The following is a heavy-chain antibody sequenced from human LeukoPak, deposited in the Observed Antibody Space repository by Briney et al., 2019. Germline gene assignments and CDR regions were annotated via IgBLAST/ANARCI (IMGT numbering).Heavy chain of an antibody. V-gene: IGHV4-34*01. J-gene: IGHJ6*02. CDR3: ARHSAPNGSGSYAPYYYYGMDV. D-gene: IGHD3-10*01. CDR2: INHSGST. CDR1: GVSFRGYY. Sequence: SETLSLTCAVYGVSFRGYYWRWIRQPPGKGLEWIGEINHSGSTNYNPSPKSRVTISVDTSKNQFSLKLSSVTAADTAVYYCARHSAPNGSGSYAPYYYYGMDVWGQGTTVTVSS.